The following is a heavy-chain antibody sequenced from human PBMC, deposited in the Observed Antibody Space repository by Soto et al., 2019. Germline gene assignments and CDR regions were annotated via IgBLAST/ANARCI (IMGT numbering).Heavy chain of an antibody. D-gene: IGHD3-16*01. Sequence: SVKVSCKVSGYTLTELSMHWVRQAPGKGLEWMGGFDPEDGETIYAQKFQGRVTMTEDTSTDTAYMELSSLRSEDTAVYYCATGSGVWGSSYYYYYGMDVWGQGTTVTVSS. V-gene: IGHV1-24*01. CDR2: FDPEDGET. CDR3: ATGSGVWGSSYYYYYGMDV. J-gene: IGHJ6*02. CDR1: GYTLTELS.